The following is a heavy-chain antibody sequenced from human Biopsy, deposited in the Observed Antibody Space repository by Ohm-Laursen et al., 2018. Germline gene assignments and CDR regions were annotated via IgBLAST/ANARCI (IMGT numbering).Heavy chain of an antibody. D-gene: IGHD1-26*01. Sequence: TLSLTCRVSGVSISSTTYYWGWIRQPPGKGLEWIGSIHYSGPTYYHASLRSRVTISVDKSKNQFSLKLTSVTAAETAVYYCARQGEWEHFADYWGQGTLVSVSS. CDR3: ARQGEWEHFADY. J-gene: IGHJ4*02. CDR1: GVSISSTTYY. V-gene: IGHV4-39*01. CDR2: IHYSGPT.